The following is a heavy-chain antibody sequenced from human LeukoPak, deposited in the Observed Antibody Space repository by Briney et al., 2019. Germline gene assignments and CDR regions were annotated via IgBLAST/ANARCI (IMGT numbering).Heavy chain of an antibody. CDR1: GGSISSYY. CDR2: IYTSGST. Sequence: NPSETLSLTCTVSGGSISSYYWSWIRQPAGKGLEWIGRIYTSGSTNYNPSLKSRLSISIDTSKNQFSLKLNSVTAADTAVYYCAREGFDGTDYYAFDIWGQGTMVTVSS. D-gene: IGHD3-22*01. V-gene: IGHV4-4*07. CDR3: AREGFDGTDYYAFDI. J-gene: IGHJ3*02.